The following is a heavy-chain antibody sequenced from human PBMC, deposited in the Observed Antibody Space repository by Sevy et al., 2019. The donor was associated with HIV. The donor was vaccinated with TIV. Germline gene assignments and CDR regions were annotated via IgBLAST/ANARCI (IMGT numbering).Heavy chain of an antibody. CDR1: GFTFSSYA. D-gene: IGHD3-22*01. J-gene: IGHJ4*02. V-gene: IGHV3-30*04. CDR2: ISYDGSNK. Sequence: GESLKISCAASGFTFSSYAMHWDRQAPGKGLEWVAAISYDGSNKYYADSVKGRFTISRDNSKNTLYLQMNSLRAEDTAVYYCARDRKDPYYYDSSGYAPYFDYWGQRTLVTVSS. CDR3: ARDRKDPYYYDSSGYAPYFDY.